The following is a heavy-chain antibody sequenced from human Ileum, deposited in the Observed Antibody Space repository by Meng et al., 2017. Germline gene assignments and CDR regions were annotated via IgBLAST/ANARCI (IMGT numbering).Heavy chain of an antibody. J-gene: IGHJ4*02. D-gene: IGHD1-26*01. V-gene: IGHV3-15*01. CDR3: TWDDKAVSDY. Sequence: EVHVVVSGGDLVKPGRSLTLSCSGSGFYCSIARRGWVSQVPRKGVEWVGRIKGTTDGGTAEYAAPVTGRFTISRDDSKSPLCLQMSGLRIDDTGVYYCTWDDKAVSDYWGQGTLVTVSS. CDR1: GFYCSIAR. CDR2: IKGTTDGGTA.